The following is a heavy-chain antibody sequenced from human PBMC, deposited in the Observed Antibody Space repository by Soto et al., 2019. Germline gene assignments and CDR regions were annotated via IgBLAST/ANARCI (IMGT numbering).Heavy chain of an antibody. D-gene: IGHD5-12*01. Sequence: QVQLVQSGAEVKKPGASVKVSCRASGYTFTSYGISWVRQAPGQGLEGMGWISAYNGNTNYAQKLQGRVTMTTDTSTSTAYMELRSLRSDDTAVYYCARLKWLRPDHAYYYYYYMDVWGKGTTVTVSS. CDR1: GYTFTSYG. V-gene: IGHV1-18*01. CDR2: ISAYNGNT. J-gene: IGHJ6*03. CDR3: ARLKWLRPDHAYYYYYYMDV.